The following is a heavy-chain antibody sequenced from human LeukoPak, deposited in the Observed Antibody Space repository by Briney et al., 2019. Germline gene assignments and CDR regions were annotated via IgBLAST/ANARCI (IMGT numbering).Heavy chain of an antibody. CDR3: AKSGLNRFDY. CDR2: ISAGGGST. V-gene: IGHV3-23*01. CDR1: GFTFTSYA. Sequence: GGSLRLSCAASGFTFTSYALSWVRQAPGKGLEWVSAISAGGGSTYDADSVKGRFTISSDNSKNTVYLQMTSLRVDDTAVYYCAKSGLNRFDYWGQGTLVTVSS. J-gene: IGHJ4*02. D-gene: IGHD2-15*01.